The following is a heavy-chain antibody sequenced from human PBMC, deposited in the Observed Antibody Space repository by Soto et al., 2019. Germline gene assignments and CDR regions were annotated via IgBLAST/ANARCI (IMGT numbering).Heavy chain of an antibody. CDR2: ISAYNGNT. CDR1: GYTFTSYG. V-gene: IGHV1-18*01. D-gene: IGHD6-19*01. J-gene: IGHJ4*02. Sequence: QVQLVQSGAEVKKPGASVKVSCKASGYTFTSYGISWVRQAPGQGLEWMGWISAYNGNTNYAQHLQGRVTLTPERSTSTAYMERRSLGSDDTAVYYWARWEQWLVRGLDWGQGTLVTVSS. CDR3: ARWEQWLVRGLD.